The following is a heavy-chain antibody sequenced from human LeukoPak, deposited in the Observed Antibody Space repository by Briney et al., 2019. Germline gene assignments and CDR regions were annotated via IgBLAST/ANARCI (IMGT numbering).Heavy chain of an antibody. V-gene: IGHV3-21*01. CDR2: INSSSSYI. D-gene: IGHD2-15*01. J-gene: IGHJ4*02. Sequence: GGSLRLSCAASGFTFSSYSMNWVRQAPGKGLEWVSFINSSSSYIYYADSVKGRFTISRDNAKNSLYLQMNSLRAEDTAVYYCARSQKRVVVVAAAFDYWGQGTLVTVSS. CDR3: ARSQKRVVVVAAAFDY. CDR1: GFTFSSYS.